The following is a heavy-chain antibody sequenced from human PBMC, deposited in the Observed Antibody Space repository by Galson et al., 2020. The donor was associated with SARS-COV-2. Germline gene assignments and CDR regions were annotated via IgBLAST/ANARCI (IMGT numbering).Heavy chain of an antibody. V-gene: IGHV3-64*02. D-gene: IGHD5-12*01. Sequence: GGSLRLSCAASGFTFNNYAMHWVRQAPGKGLEYVSANSSNGGSTYYADSVKGRFTISRDNSKNTLYLQMDSLRVEDMAVFYCARETRGRILDYWGQGTLVTVSS. J-gene: IGHJ4*02. CDR3: ARETRGRILDY. CDR2: NSSNGGST. CDR1: GFTFNNYA.